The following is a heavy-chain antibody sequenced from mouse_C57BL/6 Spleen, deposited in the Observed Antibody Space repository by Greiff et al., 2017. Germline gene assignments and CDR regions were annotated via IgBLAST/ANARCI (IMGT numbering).Heavy chain of an antibody. J-gene: IGHJ1*03. Sequence: QVQLQRSGAELVRPGTSVKVSCKASGYAFTNYLIEWVKQRPGQGLEWIGVINPGSGGTNYNEKFKGKATLTADKSSSTAYMQLSSLTSEDSAVYFFARSGYGNVWYFDVWGTGTTVTVSS. V-gene: IGHV1-54*01. CDR1: GYAFTNYL. CDR3: ARSGYGNVWYFDV. CDR2: INPGSGGT. D-gene: IGHD2-1*01.